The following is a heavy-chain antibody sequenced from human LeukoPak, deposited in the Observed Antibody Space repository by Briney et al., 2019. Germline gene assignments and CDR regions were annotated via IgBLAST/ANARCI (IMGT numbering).Heavy chain of an antibody. CDR2: IYPGDSDT. CDR3: ARPNPTTSSWYFRADAFDI. V-gene: IGHV5-51*01. Sequence: GESLKISCKGSGYSFTSYWIGWVRQMPGKGLEWMGIIYPGDSDTRYSPSFQGQVTISADKSISTAYLQWSSLKASDTAMYYCARPNPTTSSWYFRADAFDIWGQGTMVTVSS. D-gene: IGHD6-13*01. J-gene: IGHJ3*02. CDR1: GYSFTSYW.